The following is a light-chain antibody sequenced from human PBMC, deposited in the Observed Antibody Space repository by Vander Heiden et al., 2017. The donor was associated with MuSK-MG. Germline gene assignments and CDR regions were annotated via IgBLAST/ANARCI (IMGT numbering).Light chain of an antibody. CDR1: STNIGSNY. J-gene: IGLJ2*01. CDR3: GTWDSSLDAVV. V-gene: IGLV1-51*02. CDR2: ENN. Sequence: QSVLTQPPSVPAAPGQKVIISCYGSSTNIGSNYVSWYQQLPRTAPKLLIYENNQRPSGIPDRFSGSKSGTTATLGITGLQTGDEADYYCGTWDSSLDAVVFGGGTKLTVL.